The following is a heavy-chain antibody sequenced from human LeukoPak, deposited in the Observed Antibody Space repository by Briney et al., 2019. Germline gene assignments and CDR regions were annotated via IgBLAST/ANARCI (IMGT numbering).Heavy chain of an antibody. D-gene: IGHD3-3*01. CDR3: VLILEWLV. Sequence: SVTVSCTASGGTFSSYAISWVRQAPGQGLEWMGGIIPIFGTANYAQKFQGRVTITADESTSTAYMELSSLRSEDTAVYYCVLILEWLVWGQGTLVTVSS. V-gene: IGHV1-69*13. J-gene: IGHJ4*02. CDR1: GGTFSSYA. CDR2: IIPIFGTA.